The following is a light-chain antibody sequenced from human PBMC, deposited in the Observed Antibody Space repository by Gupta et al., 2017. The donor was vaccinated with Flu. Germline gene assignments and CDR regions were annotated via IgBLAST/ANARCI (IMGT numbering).Light chain of an antibody. CDR1: QSISNW. Sequence: DIQMTQSPSTLSASVGDRVTITCRASQSISNWLAWYQQKPGKAPKLLIYKASTLERGVPSRFSGSGFGIEFSLTVSSLQPDDFATYYCQLCNSYSDTFGGGSKVEMK. CDR3: QLCNSYSDT. V-gene: IGKV1-5*03. CDR2: KAS. J-gene: IGKJ4*01.